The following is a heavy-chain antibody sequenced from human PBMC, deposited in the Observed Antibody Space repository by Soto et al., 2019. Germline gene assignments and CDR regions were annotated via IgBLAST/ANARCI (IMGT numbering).Heavy chain of an antibody. V-gene: IGHV4-39*01. D-gene: IGHD3-22*01. J-gene: IGHJ4*02. Sequence: PSETLSLTCTVSGGSISSSSYYWGWIRQPPGKGPAWIGSIYYSGSTYYNPSLKSRVTISEDTSKNQFSLKLSSVTAADTAVYYCARRYYYDSSGYFDDWGQGTQVRSPQ. CDR3: ARRYYYDSSGYFDD. CDR2: IYYSGST. CDR1: GGSISSSSYY.